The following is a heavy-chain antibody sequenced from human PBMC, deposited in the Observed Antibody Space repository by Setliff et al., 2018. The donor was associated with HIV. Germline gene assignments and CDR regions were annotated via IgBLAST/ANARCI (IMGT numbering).Heavy chain of an antibody. D-gene: IGHD5-12*01. CDR3: VNSGYDGDYYYYYMDV. CDR2: INHSGST. Sequence: SETLSLTCTVYGGSFSNYYWNWIRQPPGKGLEWIGEINHSGSTNCNPSLKSRVTISVDTSKNQFSLNLRSVTAADTAVYFCVNSGYDGDYYYYYMDVWGKGTTVTVSS. V-gene: IGHV4-34*01. J-gene: IGHJ6*03. CDR1: GGSFSNYY.